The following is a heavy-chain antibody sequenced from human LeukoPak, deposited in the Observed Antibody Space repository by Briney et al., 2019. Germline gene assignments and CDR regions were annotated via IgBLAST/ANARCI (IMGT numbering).Heavy chain of an antibody. J-gene: IGHJ6*03. CDR3: AKSKQWLVRGAMDV. CDR2: INHSGST. V-gene: IGHV4-34*01. Sequence: SETLSLTCAVYGGSLSGYYWSWIRQPPGKGLEWIGEINHSGSTNYNPSLKSRVTISVDTSKNQFSLKLSSVTAADTAVYYRAKSKQWLVRGAMDVWGKGTTVTVSS. D-gene: IGHD6-19*01. CDR1: GGSLSGYY.